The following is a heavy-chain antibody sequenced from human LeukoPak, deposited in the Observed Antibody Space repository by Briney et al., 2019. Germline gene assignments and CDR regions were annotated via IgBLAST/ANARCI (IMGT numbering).Heavy chain of an antibody. D-gene: IGHD2-2*01. CDR1: GYTFTSYA. CDR2: INAGNGNT. J-gene: IGHJ4*02. CDR3: ARAKRNYCSSTSCYLDY. V-gene: IGHV1-3*01. Sequence: EASVKVSCKASGYTFTSYAMHWVRQAPGQRLEWMGWINAGNGNTKYSQKFQGRVTITRDTSASTAYMELSSLRSEDTAVYYCARAKRNYCSSTSCYLDYWGQGTLVTVSS.